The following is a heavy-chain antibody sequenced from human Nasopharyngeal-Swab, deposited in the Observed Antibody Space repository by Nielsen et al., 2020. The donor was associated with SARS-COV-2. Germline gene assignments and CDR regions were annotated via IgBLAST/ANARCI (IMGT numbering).Heavy chain of an antibody. CDR3: ARHGGWFGELADYYYGMDV. V-gene: IGHV4-39*01. J-gene: IGHJ6*02. D-gene: IGHD3-10*01. CDR2: IYYSGST. Sequence: SETLSLTCTVSGGSISSYYWSWIRQPPGKGLEWIGSIYYSGSTYYNLSLKSRVTISVDTSKNQFSLKLSSVTAADTAVYYCARHGGWFGELADYYYGMDVWGQGTTVTVSS. CDR1: GGSISSYY.